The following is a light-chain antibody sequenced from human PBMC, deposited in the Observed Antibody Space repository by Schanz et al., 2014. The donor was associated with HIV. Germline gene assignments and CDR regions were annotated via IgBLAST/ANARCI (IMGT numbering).Light chain of an antibody. Sequence: EIVLTQSPATLSLSPGERATLSCRASQSVSSYLAWYQQKPGQAPRLLIYDASNRATGIPARFSGSGSGTEFTLTISSLQSEDFAVYYCQQYNDWLLWTFGPGTKVDIK. CDR1: QSVSSY. J-gene: IGKJ1*01. CDR3: QQYNDWLLWT. V-gene: IGKV3-11*01. CDR2: DAS.